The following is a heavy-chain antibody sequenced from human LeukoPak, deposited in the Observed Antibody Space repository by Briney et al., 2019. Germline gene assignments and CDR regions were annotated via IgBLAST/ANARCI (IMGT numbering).Heavy chain of an antibody. CDR2: IAYDGSDK. CDR3: ASVLDY. J-gene: IGHJ4*02. CDR1: GFTFSSFA. V-gene: IGHV3-30*04. Sequence: GRSLRLSCAASGFTFSSFAMHWVRQAPGKGLEWVAVIAYDGSDKYYADSVRGRFTISRGNSKNTVYLQMNNLKTEDTAVYYCASVLDYWGQGILVTVSS.